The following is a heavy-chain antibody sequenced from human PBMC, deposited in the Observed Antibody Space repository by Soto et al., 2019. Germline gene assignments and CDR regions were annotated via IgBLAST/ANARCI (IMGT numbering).Heavy chain of an antibody. J-gene: IGHJ6*02. CDR3: AASIFYYGMDV. CDR2: IYPGDSDT. V-gene: IGHV5-51*01. Sequence: GESLKISCKGSGYTFTNYWIGWVRQMPGKGPEWMGIIYPGDSDTKYNPSFQGQVTISXXXXXXTXYXQXSXLKAXDTAIYYCAASIFYYGMDVWGPGTTDTVSS. CDR1: GYTFTNYW.